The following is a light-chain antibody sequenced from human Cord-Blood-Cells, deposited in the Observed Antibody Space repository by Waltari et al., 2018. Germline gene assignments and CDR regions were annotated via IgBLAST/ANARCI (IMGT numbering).Light chain of an antibody. CDR1: SGSIASNY. V-gene: IGLV6-57*02. CDR3: QSYDSSNRV. CDR2: EDN. J-gene: IGLJ3*02. Sequence: NFMLTQPHSVSESPGKTVTISCTGSSGSIASNYVQWYQQRPGSAPTTVIYEDNQRPSGVPDRFSGSIDSSSNSASLTISGLKTEDEADYYCQSYDSSNRVFGGGTKLTAL.